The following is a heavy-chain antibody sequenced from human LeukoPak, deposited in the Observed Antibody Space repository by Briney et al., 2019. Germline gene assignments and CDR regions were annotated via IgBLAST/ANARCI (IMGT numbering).Heavy chain of an antibody. CDR1: GFTFSSYW. Sequence: PGGSLRLSCAASGFTFSSYWMSWVRQAPGKGLEWVANIKQDGSEKYYVDSVKGRFTISRDNAKNSLYLQMNSLRAEDTAVYYCARDASGSYTTGYMDVWGKGTTVTVSS. D-gene: IGHD1-26*01. CDR2: IKQDGSEK. CDR3: ARDASGSYTTGYMDV. V-gene: IGHV3-7*01. J-gene: IGHJ6*03.